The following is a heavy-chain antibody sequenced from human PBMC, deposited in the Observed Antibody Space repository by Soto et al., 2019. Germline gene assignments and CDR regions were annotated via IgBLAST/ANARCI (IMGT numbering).Heavy chain of an antibody. CDR1: GYSFDSYA. J-gene: IGHJ3*01. CDR3: ARENDPYGFDL. CDR2: IGSGDT. Sequence: QVQLVQSGAAEKKPGASVKVSCKAFGYSFDSYAYSWVRQAPGQGLEWMGRIGSGDTNYAQKLQGRVTMTTDTSTNTAYMELRSLRSDDTALYYCARENDPYGFDLWGQGTTVTVSS. V-gene: IGHV1-18*01.